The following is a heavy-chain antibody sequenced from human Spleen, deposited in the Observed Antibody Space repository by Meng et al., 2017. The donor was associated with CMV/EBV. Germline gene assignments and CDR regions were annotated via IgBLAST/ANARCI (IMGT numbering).Heavy chain of an antibody. CDR3: ARVYSSSSDVWSWFDP. D-gene: IGHD6-6*01. CDR2: IIPIFGTA. J-gene: IGHJ5*02. Sequence: SVKVSCKVSGYTLTELSMHWVRQAPGQGLEWMGGIIPIFGTANYAQKFQGRVTITTDESTSTAYMELSSLRSEDTAVYYCARVYSSSSDVWSWFDPWGQGTLVTVSS. CDR1: GYTLTELS. V-gene: IGHV1-69*05.